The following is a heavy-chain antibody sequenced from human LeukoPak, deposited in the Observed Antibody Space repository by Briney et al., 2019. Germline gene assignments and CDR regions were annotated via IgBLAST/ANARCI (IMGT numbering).Heavy chain of an antibody. CDR3: ARVDSSSWYRYAREVRNWFDP. J-gene: IGHJ5*02. CDR2: INHSGST. Sequence: SETLSLTCAVYGGSFSGYYWSWIRQPPGKGLEWIGEINHSGSTNYNPSLKSRVTISVDTSKNQFSLKLSSVTAADTAVYYCARVDSSSWYRYAREVRNWFDPWGQGTLVTVSS. V-gene: IGHV4-34*01. CDR1: GGSFSGYY. D-gene: IGHD6-13*01.